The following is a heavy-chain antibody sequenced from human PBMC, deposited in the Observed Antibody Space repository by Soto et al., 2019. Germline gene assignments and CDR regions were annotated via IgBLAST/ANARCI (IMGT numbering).Heavy chain of an antibody. J-gene: IGHJ6*02. CDR1: GYTLTGYY. Sequence: VASVKVSCKASGYTLTGYYMHWVRQATGKGLEWMGWINPNSGGTNYAQKFQGWVTMTRDTSISTAYMELSRLRSDDTAVYYCARGWPVLLLFGELRSAYYYYGMDVWGQGTTVTVSS. CDR2: INPNSGGT. CDR3: ARGWPVLLLFGELRSAYYYYGMDV. D-gene: IGHD3-10*01. V-gene: IGHV1-2*04.